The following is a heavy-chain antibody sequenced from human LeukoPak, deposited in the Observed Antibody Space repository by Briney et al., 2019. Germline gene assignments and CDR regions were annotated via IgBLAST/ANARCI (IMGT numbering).Heavy chain of an antibody. D-gene: IGHD5-24*01. CDR2: TNHSGST. CDR1: GGSFSGYY. J-gene: IGHJ4*02. Sequence: PSETLSLTCAVYGGSFSGYYWSWIRRPPGKGLEWIGETNHSGSTNYNPSLKSRVTISVDTSKNQFSLKLSSVTAADTAVYYCARGKWLLGSVDYWGQGTLVTVSS. V-gene: IGHV4-34*01. CDR3: ARGKWLLGSVDY.